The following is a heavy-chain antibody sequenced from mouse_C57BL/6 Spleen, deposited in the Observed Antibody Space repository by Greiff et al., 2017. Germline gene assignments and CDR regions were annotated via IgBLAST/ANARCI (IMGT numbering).Heavy chain of an antibody. V-gene: IGHV1-72*01. CDR3: ARGWDDSSSFAY. J-gene: IGHJ3*01. CDR2: IDPNSGGT. CDR1: GYTFTSYW. D-gene: IGHD3-2*01. Sequence: QVHVKQPGAELVKPGASVKLSCKASGYTFTSYWMHWVKQRPGRGLEWIGRIDPNSGGTKYNEKFKSKATLTVDKPSSTAYMQLSSPTSEDSAVYYCARGWDDSSSFAYWGQGTLVTVSA.